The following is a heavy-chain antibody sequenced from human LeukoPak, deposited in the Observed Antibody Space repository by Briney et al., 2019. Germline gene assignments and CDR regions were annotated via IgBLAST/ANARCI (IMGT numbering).Heavy chain of an antibody. D-gene: IGHD3-10*01. V-gene: IGHV3-48*04. J-gene: IGHJ3*02. CDR1: GITLSNYG. CDR3: ASGITTSSAFDI. CDR2: ISSSGSTI. Sequence: GRSLRLSCAVSGITLSNYGMTWVRQAPGKGLEWVSYISSSGSTIYYADSVKGRFTISRDNAKNSLYLQMNSLRAEDTAVYYCASGITTSSAFDIWGQGTMVTVSS.